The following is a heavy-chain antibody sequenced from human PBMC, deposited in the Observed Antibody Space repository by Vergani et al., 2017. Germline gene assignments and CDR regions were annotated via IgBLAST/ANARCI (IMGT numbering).Heavy chain of an antibody. V-gene: IGHV3-30-3*01. CDR1: GFTFSSYA. Sequence: QVQLVESGGGVVQPGRSLRLSCAASGFTFSSYAMHWVRQAAGKGLEWVAVISYDGSNKYYADSVKGRFTISRDNSKNTLYLQMNSLRAEDTAVYYCARGYYYDSSGPNKPFDYWGQGTLVTVSS. CDR2: ISYDGSNK. J-gene: IGHJ4*02. D-gene: IGHD3-22*01. CDR3: ARGYYYDSSGPNKPFDY.